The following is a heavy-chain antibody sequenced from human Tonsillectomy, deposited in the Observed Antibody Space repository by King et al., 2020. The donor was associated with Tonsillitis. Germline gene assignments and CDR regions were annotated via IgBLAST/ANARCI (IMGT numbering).Heavy chain of an antibody. J-gene: IGHJ4*02. CDR1: GFTFSSYA. CDR2: ISGSGGNT. Sequence: VQLVESGGGLVQPGGSLRLSCAASGFTFSSYAMSWVRQAPGKGLEWVSAISGSGGNTYYADSVKGRFTISRDKSNNTLYLQMNSLRAEDTAVYYCAKGGFPYYDSSGRRYFDYWGQGTLVTVSS. V-gene: IGHV3-23*04. D-gene: IGHD3-22*01. CDR3: AKGGFPYYDSSGRRYFDY.